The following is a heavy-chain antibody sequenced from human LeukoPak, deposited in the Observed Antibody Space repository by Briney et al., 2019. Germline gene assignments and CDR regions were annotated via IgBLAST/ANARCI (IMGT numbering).Heavy chain of an antibody. CDR3: AKDPTYSGYDWFVDY. Sequence: TGGSLRLSCAASGFPVSDNYMSWVRQAPGKGLEWISTISGSGGSTYYADSVEGRFTISRDNSKNTLYLQMNSLRVEDTAVYYCAKDPTYSGYDWFVDYWGQGTLVTVSS. CDR2: ISGSGGST. J-gene: IGHJ4*02. CDR1: GFPVSDNY. D-gene: IGHD5-12*01. V-gene: IGHV3-23*01.